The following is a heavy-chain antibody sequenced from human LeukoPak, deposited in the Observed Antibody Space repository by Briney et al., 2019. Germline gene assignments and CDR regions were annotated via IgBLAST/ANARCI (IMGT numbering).Heavy chain of an antibody. CDR3: ARDHGRIFGVVIIGGMERSTDYGMDV. CDR2: ISSSSSTI. V-gene: IGHV3-48*01. J-gene: IGHJ6*02. D-gene: IGHD3-3*01. CDR1: GFTFSSYG. Sequence: SGGSLRLSCVASGFTFSSYGMHWVRQAPGKGLEWVSYISSSSSTIYYADSVKGRFTISRDNAKNSLYLQMNSLRAEDTAVYYCARDHGRIFGVVIIGGMERSTDYGMDVWGQGTTVTVSS.